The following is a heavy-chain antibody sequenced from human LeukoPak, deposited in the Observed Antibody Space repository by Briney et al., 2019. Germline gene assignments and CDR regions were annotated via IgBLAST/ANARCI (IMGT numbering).Heavy chain of an antibody. Sequence: SQTLSLTCTVAGVSISRGSYYWGWIGQPGGKELEWIVRIYTSGSTNYNPSLNSRVTISVDTSKNQFSLKPSSVTAAATAVYYCARDRDAFDIWGQGTMVTVSS. J-gene: IGHJ3*02. CDR1: GVSISRGSYY. V-gene: IGHV4-61*02. CDR2: IYTSGST. CDR3: ARDRDAFDI.